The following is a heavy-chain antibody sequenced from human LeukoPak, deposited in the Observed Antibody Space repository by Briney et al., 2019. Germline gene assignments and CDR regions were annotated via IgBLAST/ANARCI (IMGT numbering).Heavy chain of an antibody. J-gene: IGHJ5*02. D-gene: IGHD1-26*01. CDR3: ARDNSVGDYAWWFDP. CDR1: GYAFTRHY. V-gene: IGHV1-46*01. CDR2: IYPSGSST. Sequence: GASVKVSCKASGYAFTRHYMHWVRQAPGQGLEWMGLIYPSGSSTIYAQKFQGRVTMTRDMSTSTDYMELSSLRSEDTAVYYCARDNSVGDYAWWFDPWGQGTLVTVSS.